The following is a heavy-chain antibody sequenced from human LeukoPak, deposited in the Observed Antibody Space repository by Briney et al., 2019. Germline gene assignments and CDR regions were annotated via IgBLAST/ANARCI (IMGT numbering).Heavy chain of an antibody. J-gene: IGHJ4*02. CDR3: SRESGPFCPFGH. V-gene: IGHV4-4*02. Sequence: KASETLSLTCGVSGGSITTTNYWSWVRQPPGGGLEWIGEISLAGRTRYNPSFKSRVNISIDESKNHLYLNLASVTAADTAVYYCSRESGPFCPFGHWGQGTLVAVTS. D-gene: IGHD1-26*01. CDR1: GGSITTTNY. CDR2: ISLAGRT.